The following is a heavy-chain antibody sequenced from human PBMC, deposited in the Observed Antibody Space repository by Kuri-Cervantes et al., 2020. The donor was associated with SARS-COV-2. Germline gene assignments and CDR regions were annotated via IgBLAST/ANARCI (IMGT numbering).Heavy chain of an antibody. CDR3: ARDRDDIVVVPAAIGTDAFDI. J-gene: IGHJ3*02. D-gene: IGHD2-2*02. CDR1: GGSFSDYY. Sequence: ESLKISCAVYGGSFSDYYWSWVRQPPGKGLEWSGEINHSGNTNYDPSLQSRVTISIDTSKNQFSLKLSSVTAADTAVYYCARDRDDIVVVPAAIGTDAFDIWGQGTMVTVSS. V-gene: IGHV4-34*01. CDR2: INHSGNT.